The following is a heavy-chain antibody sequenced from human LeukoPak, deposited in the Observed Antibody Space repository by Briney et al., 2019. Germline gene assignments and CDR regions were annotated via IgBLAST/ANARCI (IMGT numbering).Heavy chain of an antibody. CDR3: ARRGPLYSGSFTLYYYYYMDV. V-gene: IGHV4-34*01. D-gene: IGHD1-26*01. CDR1: GGSFSDYY. CDR2: INHSGST. J-gene: IGHJ6*03. Sequence: PSETLSLTCAIYGGSFSDYYWSWIRQPPGKGLEWIGEINHSGSTNYNPSLRSRVTISVDTSKNQFSLRLISVTAADTAVYYCARRGPLYSGSFTLYYYYYMDVWGKGTTVTVSS.